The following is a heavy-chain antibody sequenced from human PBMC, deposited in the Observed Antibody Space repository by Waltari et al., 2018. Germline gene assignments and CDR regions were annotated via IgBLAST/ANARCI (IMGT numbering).Heavy chain of an antibody. CDR3: ARDWADSNYEFDY. V-gene: IGHV3-48*03. CDR2: ISLSGSTI. D-gene: IGHD4-4*01. Sequence: EVQLVESGGGLVQPGGSLRLSCAASGFTFSSYEMNWVRQAPGKGPEWVSYISLSGSTIYYADSVKGRFTISRDNAKNSLYLQMNSLRVEDTAVYYCARDWADSNYEFDYWGQGTLVTVSS. J-gene: IGHJ4*02. CDR1: GFTFSSYE.